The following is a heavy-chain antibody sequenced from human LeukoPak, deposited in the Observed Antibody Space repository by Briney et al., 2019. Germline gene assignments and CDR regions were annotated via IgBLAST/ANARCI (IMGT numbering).Heavy chain of an antibody. CDR3: ARHTPFWSGYSYYFDY. Sequence: PSQTLSLTCTVSGGSIRSGDFYWSWIRQPPGKGLEGVGSVFYSGSTYYNPSLKSRVTISVDTSKNQFSLKLSSVTAADTAVYYCARHTPFWSGYSYYFDYWGQGTLVTVSS. V-gene: IGHV4-39*01. D-gene: IGHD3-3*01. CDR2: VFYSGST. CDR1: GGSIRSGDFY. J-gene: IGHJ4*02.